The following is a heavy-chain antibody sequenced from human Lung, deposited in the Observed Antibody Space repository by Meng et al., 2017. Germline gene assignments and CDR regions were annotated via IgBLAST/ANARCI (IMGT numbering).Heavy chain of an antibody. CDR1: GFTFSTYW. J-gene: IGHJ4*02. Sequence: EVQLVESGGGLAQPGGPLRLSCAASGFTFSTYWMHWARQAPGKGLVWVSHINTDGSSTNYADSVKGRFTISRDNAKNALYLQMNSLRAEDTAVYYCGRSDGYIRDWGQGTLVTVSS. V-gene: IGHV3-74*01. CDR3: GRSDGYIRD. D-gene: IGHD5-24*01. CDR2: INTDGSST.